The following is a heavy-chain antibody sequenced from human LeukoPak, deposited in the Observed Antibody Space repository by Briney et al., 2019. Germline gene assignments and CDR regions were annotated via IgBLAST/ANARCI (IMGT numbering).Heavy chain of an antibody. J-gene: IGHJ5*02. CDR1: GFTFSSFG. D-gene: IGHD3-9*01. V-gene: IGHV3-23*01. CDR2: ISGSGGYT. Sequence: PGGSLRLSCAASGFTFSSFGMSWVRQAPGKGLEWVSTISGSGGYTYYADSVKGRFTISRDNSKNTLYLQMNSLRADDTAVYYCAKDQYFGWPSWFDPWGQGTLVTVSS. CDR3: AKDQYFGWPSWFDP.